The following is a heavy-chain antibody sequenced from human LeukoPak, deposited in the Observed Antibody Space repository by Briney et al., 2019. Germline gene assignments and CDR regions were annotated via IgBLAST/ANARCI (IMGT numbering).Heavy chain of an antibody. V-gene: IGHV3-7*04. CDR3: ARGKWGLFYCMDV. CDR1: GFTFSNYW. CDR2: IKQDGSEK. D-gene: IGHD1-26*01. Sequence: PGGSLRLSCAASGFTFSNYWMSWVRQAPGKGLEWVAIIKQDGSEKYSVDSVKGRFIISRDNAKNSLYLQMNSLRAEDTAVYYCARGKWGLFYCMDVWGKGTKVTVSS. J-gene: IGHJ6*03.